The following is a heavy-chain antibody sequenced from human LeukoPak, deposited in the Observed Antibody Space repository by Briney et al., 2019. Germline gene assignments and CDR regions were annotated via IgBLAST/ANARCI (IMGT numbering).Heavy chain of an antibody. Sequence: SETLSLTCAVYGGSFSGYYWSWICQPPGKGLEWIGEINHSGSTNYNPSLKSRVTISVDTSKNQFSLKLSSVPAADAAVYYCARRHWNYPYYYMDVWGKGTTVTVSS. CDR1: GGSFSGYY. D-gene: IGHD1-1*01. J-gene: IGHJ6*03. CDR3: ARRHWNYPYYYMDV. V-gene: IGHV4-34*01. CDR2: INHSGST.